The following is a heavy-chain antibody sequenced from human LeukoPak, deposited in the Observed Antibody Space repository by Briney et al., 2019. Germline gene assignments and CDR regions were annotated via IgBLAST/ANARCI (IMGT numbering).Heavy chain of an antibody. CDR2: INPSGGST. D-gene: IGHD3-22*01. V-gene: IGHV1-46*01. CDR1: GYTFTSYY. J-gene: IGHJ4*02. CDR3: ARDPSPYYYDSSGLDY. Sequence: GASVKVSCKASGYTFTSYYMHWVRQAPGQGLEWMGIINPSGGSTSYAQKFQGRVTMTRDTSTSTVYMELSSLRSEDTAVYYCARDPSPYYYDSSGLDYWGQGTLVTVSS.